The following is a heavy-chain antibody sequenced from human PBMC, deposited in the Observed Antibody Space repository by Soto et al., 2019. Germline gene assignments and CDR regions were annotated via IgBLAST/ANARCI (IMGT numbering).Heavy chain of an antibody. CDR3: AKVGGYDFWSGYYSYNWFDP. J-gene: IGHJ5*02. D-gene: IGHD3-3*01. CDR1: GFTFSSYA. V-gene: IGHV3-23*01. Sequence: GGSLRLSCAASGFTFSSYAMSWVRQAPGKGLEWVSAISGSGGSTYYADSVKGRFTISRDNSKNTLYLQINSLRAEDTAVYYCAKVGGYDFWSGYYSYNWFDPWGQGTLVTVSS. CDR2: ISGSGGST.